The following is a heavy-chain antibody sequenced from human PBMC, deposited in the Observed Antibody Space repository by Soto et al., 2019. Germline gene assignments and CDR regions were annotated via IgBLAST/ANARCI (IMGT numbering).Heavy chain of an antibody. CDR1: GFIFSSYT. Sequence: EVQLVESGGGLVKPGGSLRLSCAASGFIFSSYTMNWVRQAPGKGLEWVSSISASSTYIYYADSLKGRFTISRDNAHNSLYLQVNSLRGEDTAVYYCARGWLRDPWMYWGQGTLVTVSS. CDR3: ARGWLRDPWMY. D-gene: IGHD5-12*01. CDR2: ISASSTYI. V-gene: IGHV3-21*01. J-gene: IGHJ4*02.